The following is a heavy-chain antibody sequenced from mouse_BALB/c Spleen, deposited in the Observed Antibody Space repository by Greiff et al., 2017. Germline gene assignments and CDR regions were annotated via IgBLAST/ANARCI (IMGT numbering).Heavy chain of an antibody. Sequence: VQLQQSGAELVRPGASVTLSCKASGYTFTDYEMHWVKQTPVHGLEWIGAIDPETGGTAYNQKFKGKATLTADKSSSTAYMELRSLTSEDSAVYYCTWRWLLKILAYWGQGTLVTVSA. V-gene: IGHV1-15*01. J-gene: IGHJ3*01. CDR1: GYTFTDYE. CDR2: IDPETGGT. CDR3: TWRWLLKILAY. D-gene: IGHD2-3*01.